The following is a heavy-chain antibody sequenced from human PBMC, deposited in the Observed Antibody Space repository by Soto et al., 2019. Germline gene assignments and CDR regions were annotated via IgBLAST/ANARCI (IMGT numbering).Heavy chain of an antibody. Sequence: GGSLRLSCEASGFSFSSFAMNWVRQAPGRWLEWVSYISDGGASIHYADPLKGRFTISRDNAKNSLSLQMNNLRAEDTAVYYCARENSVQAWLHHFDHWGLGXLVTVHS. D-gene: IGHD5-18*01. CDR1: GFSFSSFA. V-gene: IGHV3-48*03. J-gene: IGHJ4*02. CDR2: ISDGGASI. CDR3: ARENSVQAWLHHFDH.